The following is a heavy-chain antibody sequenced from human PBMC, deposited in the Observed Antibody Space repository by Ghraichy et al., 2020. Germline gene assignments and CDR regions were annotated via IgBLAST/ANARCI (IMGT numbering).Heavy chain of an antibody. CDR2: INHSGST. D-gene: IGHD2/OR15-2a*01. J-gene: IGHJ5*02. CDR3: ARGFRWFDP. V-gene: IGHV4-34*01. CDR1: GGSFSGYY. Sequence: SETLSLTCAVYGGSFSGYYWSWIRQPPGKGLEWIGEINHSGSTNYNPSLKSRVTISVDTSKNQFSLKLSSVTAADTAVYYCARGFRWFDPWGQGTLVTVSS.